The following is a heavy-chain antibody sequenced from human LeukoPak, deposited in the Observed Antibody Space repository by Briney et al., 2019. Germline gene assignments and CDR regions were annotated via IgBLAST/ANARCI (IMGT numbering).Heavy chain of an antibody. CDR3: TRDLYQPGGS. Sequence: GGSLRLSCAASGFTSSSYWMGWVRQAPGKGLEWVANINQDGSDKYYVDSVKGRFTISRDNAKNSLYLQMNSLRAEDTAVYYCTRDLYQPGGSWGQGSLVTVSS. CDR1: GFTSSSYW. CDR2: INQDGSDK. J-gene: IGHJ5*02. D-gene: IGHD2-2*01. V-gene: IGHV3-7*01.